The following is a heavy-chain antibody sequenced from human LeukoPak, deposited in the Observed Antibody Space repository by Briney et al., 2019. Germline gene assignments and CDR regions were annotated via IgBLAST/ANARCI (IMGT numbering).Heavy chain of an antibody. V-gene: IGHV4-34*01. Sequence: PSETLSLTCAVYGGSFSGYYWSWIRQPPGKGLEWIGEINHSGSTNYNPSLKSRVTISVDTSKNQFSLKLSSVTAADTAVYYCARRKMGDYGDYESAVRSYYFDYWGQGTLVTVSS. CDR3: ARRKMGDYGDYESAVRSYYFDY. J-gene: IGHJ4*02. D-gene: IGHD4-17*01. CDR2: INHSGST. CDR1: GGSFSGYY.